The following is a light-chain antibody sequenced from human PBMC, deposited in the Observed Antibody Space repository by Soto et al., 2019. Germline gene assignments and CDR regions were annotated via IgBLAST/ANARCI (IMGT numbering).Light chain of an antibody. Sequence: DIVMTQSPDSLAVSLGERATINCKSSQSVLYSSNNKNYLAWYQQKPGQPPKLHIYWASTRESGVPDRFSGSGSGKDFTLTISTLQAEDVAVYYCQQYYSTPPTFGQGTKVEIK. CDR3: QQYYSTPPT. J-gene: IGKJ1*01. CDR2: WAS. CDR1: QSVLYSSNNKNY. V-gene: IGKV4-1*01.